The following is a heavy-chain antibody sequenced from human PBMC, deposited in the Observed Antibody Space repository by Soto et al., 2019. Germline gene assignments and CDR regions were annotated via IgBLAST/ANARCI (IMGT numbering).Heavy chain of an antibody. J-gene: IGHJ4*02. CDR3: AKDLIYGYNSGRSFDS. D-gene: IGHD6-19*01. CDR1: GFTFSSFA. Sequence: EVQLVESGGGLVQPGGSLRLSCAASGFTFSSFAMSWVRQAPGKGLEWVSAIGSRGDSTYYADSVKGRFTISRDNSKNTLYLQMNSLRAEDTAVYYCAKDLIYGYNSGRSFDSWGQGTLVTVSS. CDR2: IGSRGDST. V-gene: IGHV3-23*04.